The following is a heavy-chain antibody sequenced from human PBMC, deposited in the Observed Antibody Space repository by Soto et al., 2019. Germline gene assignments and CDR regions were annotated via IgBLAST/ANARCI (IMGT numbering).Heavy chain of an antibody. Sequence: QQQLQESGPGLVKPSETLSLTCTVSGVSISSSSYYWGWIRQPPGKGLEWIGSINYSGSTYNNPSLKSRVTMSVDTSKTQFSLKLSSVTAADTAVYYCAVHYDSGNYYMDVWGKGTTVTVSS. CDR2: INYSGST. J-gene: IGHJ6*03. D-gene: IGHD3-10*01. V-gene: IGHV4-39*01. CDR3: AVHYDSGNYYMDV. CDR1: GVSISSSSYY.